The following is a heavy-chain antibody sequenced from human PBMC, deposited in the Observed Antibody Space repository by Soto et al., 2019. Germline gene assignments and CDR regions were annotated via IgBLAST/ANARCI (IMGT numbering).Heavy chain of an antibody. CDR2: ISGYNGDT. CDR1: GYTFSRYG. V-gene: IGHV1-18*01. CDR3: AKNGQPPYYYYGMDV. J-gene: IGHJ6*02. Sequence: QGQLVQSGPEVKKPGASVKVSCKTSGYTFSRYGISWVRQAPGQGLEWMGWISGYNGDTNYAQKVQGRVTMTIDTPTYTAYMEWRSLTSDDTAIYYCAKNGQPPYYYYGMDVWGQGTTVTVSS. D-gene: IGHD2-8*01.